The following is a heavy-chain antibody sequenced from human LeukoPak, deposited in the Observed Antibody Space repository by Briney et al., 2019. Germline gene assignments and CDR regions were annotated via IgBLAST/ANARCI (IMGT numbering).Heavy chain of an antibody. CDR2: ISYDGSNK. J-gene: IGHJ4*02. Sequence: GGSLRLSRAASGFTFSSYGMHWVRQAPGKGLEWVALISYDGSNKYYADSVKGRFTISRDGSKNTLYLQMDSLRPEDTAVYYCARRGGSYFDYWGQGTLVTVS. V-gene: IGHV3-30*03. D-gene: IGHD3-16*01. CDR3: ARRGGSYFDY. CDR1: GFTFSSYG.